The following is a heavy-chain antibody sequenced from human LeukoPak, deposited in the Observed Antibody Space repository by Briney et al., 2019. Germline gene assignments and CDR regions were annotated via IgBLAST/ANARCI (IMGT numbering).Heavy chain of an antibody. CDR1: GFTVSSNY. Sequence: GGSLRLSCAVSGFTVSSNYMTWVRQAPGKGLEWVSVIYSGGATHYADSVKGRFTISRDNSKNTLNLQMNSLRAEDTAIYYCASERENTYGSLGYWGQGTLVTVSS. CDR3: ASERENTYGSLGY. CDR2: IYSGGAT. D-gene: IGHD5-18*01. J-gene: IGHJ4*02. V-gene: IGHV3-53*01.